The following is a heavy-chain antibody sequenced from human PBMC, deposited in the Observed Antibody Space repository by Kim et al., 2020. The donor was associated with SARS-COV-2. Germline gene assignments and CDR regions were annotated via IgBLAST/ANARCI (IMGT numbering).Heavy chain of an antibody. Sequence: SETLSLTCTVSGGSVSSGSYYWSWIRQPPGKGLEWIGYIYYSGSTNYNPSLKSRVTISVDTSKNQFSLKLSSVTAADTAVYYCARDQGGRIAGYFQHWGQGTLVTVSS. CDR2: IYYSGST. D-gene: IGHD6-13*01. J-gene: IGHJ1*01. CDR3: ARDQGGRIAGYFQH. V-gene: IGHV4-61*01. CDR1: GGSVSSGSYY.